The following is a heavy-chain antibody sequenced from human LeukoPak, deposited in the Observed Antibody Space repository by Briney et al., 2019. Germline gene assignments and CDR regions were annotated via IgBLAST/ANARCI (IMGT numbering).Heavy chain of an antibody. J-gene: IGHJ4*02. D-gene: IGHD1-14*01. V-gene: IGHV3-21*01. Sequence: PGGSLRLSCAASGFTFSSYSMNWVRQAPGKGLEWVSSISSSSSYMYYADSVKGRFAISRDNAKNSLYLQMNSLRAEDTAVYYCARVAENHFDYWGQGTLVTVSS. CDR3: ARVAENHFDY. CDR2: ISSSSSYM. CDR1: GFTFSSYS.